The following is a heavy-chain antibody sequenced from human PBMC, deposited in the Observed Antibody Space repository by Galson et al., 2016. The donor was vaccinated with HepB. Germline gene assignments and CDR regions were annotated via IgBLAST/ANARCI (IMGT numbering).Heavy chain of an antibody. V-gene: IGHV4-59*08. Sequence: SETLSLTCTVSGDSISRYYWSWIRQPPGKGLEWIGHIYYSGNTNYNPSLTSRFPISVDTSNNQFSLKLTSVTAADTGVYFCARRRYSSTLRTSAYFYYWGQGTLVTVSS. J-gene: IGHJ4*02. CDR2: IYYSGNT. CDR3: ARRRYSSTLRTSAYFYY. D-gene: IGHD6-19*01. CDR1: GDSISRYY.